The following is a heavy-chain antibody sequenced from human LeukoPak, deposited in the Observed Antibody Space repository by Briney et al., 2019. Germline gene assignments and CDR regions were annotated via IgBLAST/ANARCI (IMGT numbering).Heavy chain of an antibody. CDR3: ARKLRLGGNWFDP. CDR2: IIPISGTT. CDR1: GGTFTSYA. J-gene: IGHJ5*02. D-gene: IGHD1-26*01. V-gene: IGHV1-69*13. Sequence: VASVKVSCKTSGGTFTSYAITWVLQAPGQGLEWMGKIIPISGTTNYAQKFQGRVTFTADESTSTAYMELSSLRSEDTALYYCARKLRLGGNWFDPWGQGTLVTVSS.